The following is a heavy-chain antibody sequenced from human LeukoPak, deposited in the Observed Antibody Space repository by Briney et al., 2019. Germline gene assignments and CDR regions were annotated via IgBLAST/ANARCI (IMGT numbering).Heavy chain of an antibody. J-gene: IGHJ3*02. CDR2: IYDSGST. CDR1: GASIRSGDYY. CDR3: ARDCSGGSCYGAFDI. Sequence: SETLSLTCTVSGASIRSGDYYWSWIRQPPGKGLDWIGYIYDSGSTYYNPSLKSRITKSVDTSENRFSLKLSSVTATDTAVYYCARDCSGGSCYGAFDIWGQGTMVTVSS. V-gene: IGHV4-30-4*01. D-gene: IGHD2-15*01.